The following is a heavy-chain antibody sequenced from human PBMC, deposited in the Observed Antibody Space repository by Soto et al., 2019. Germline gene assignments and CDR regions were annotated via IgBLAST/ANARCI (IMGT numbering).Heavy chain of an antibody. CDR1: GGSISTYY. CDR2: IYYSGSA. CDR3: ARDAGLQYDYYSYYMDV. J-gene: IGHJ6*03. Sequence: SETLSLTCTVSGGSISTYYWSWIRQPPGKGLEWIGYIYYSGSADYNPSLKSRVTISVDTSNNQFSLKLSSVTAADTAVYYCARDAGLQYDYYSYYMDVWGKGTTVTVSS. D-gene: IGHD4-4*01. V-gene: IGHV4-59*01.